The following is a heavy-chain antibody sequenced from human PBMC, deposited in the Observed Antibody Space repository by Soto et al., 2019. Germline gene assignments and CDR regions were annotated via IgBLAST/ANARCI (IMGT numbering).Heavy chain of an antibody. V-gene: IGHV1-8*01. CDR2: MNPNSGNT. D-gene: IGHD3-10*01. CDR3: ARGFCRLPGRFGELRGTDS. CDR1: GYTFTSYD. J-gene: IGHJ4*02. Sequence: QVQLVQSGAEVKKPGASVKVSCKASGYTFTSYDINWVRQATGQGLEWMGWMNPNSGNTGYAQKFQRIVTMTRNTPISTAYIELSSLRSEDTAVYYCARGFCRLPGRFGELRGTDSWGQGTLVTVSS.